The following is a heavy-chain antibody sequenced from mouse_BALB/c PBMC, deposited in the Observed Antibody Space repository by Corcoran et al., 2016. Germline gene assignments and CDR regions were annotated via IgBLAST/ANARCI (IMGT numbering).Heavy chain of an antibody. CDR3: ARVGYGSSYARDY. Sequence: DVQLQESGPGLVKPSQSLSLTCSVTGYSITSGYYWNWIRQFPGNKLEWLGYISYDGSNNYNPSLKNRIAIPRDTTKNQFFLKLNSVTTEYTATYYGARVGYGSSYARDYWGQGTSVTVSS. V-gene: IGHV3-6*02. J-gene: IGHJ4*01. D-gene: IGHD1-1*01. CDR1: GYSITSGYY. CDR2: ISYDGSN.